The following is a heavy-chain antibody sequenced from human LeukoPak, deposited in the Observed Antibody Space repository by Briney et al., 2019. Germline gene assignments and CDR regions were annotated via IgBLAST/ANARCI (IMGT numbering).Heavy chain of an antibody. Sequence: ASVKVSCKASGYTFTGYYMHWVRQAPGQGLEWMGWINPNSGGTNYAQKFQGRVTMTRDTSISTAYMELSRLRSDDTAVYYYARDHYCSSTSCYTIFNYWGQGTLVTVSS. V-gene: IGHV1-2*02. J-gene: IGHJ4*02. D-gene: IGHD2-2*02. CDR2: INPNSGGT. CDR3: ARDHYCSSTSCYTIFNY. CDR1: GYTFTGYY.